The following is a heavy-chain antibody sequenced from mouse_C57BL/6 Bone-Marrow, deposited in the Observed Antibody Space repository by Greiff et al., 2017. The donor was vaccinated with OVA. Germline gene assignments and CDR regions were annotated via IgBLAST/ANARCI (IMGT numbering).Heavy chain of an antibody. Sequence: VQLQQSGPELVKPGASVKISCKASGYTFTDYYMNWVKQSHGKSLEWIGDINPNNGGTSYNQKFKGKATLTVDKSSSTAYMELRSLTSEDSAVYYCAGCADGYPRYFDVWGTGTTVTVSS. V-gene: IGHV1-26*01. CDR3: AGCADGYPRYFDV. CDR1: GYTFTDYY. CDR2: INPNNGGT. D-gene: IGHD2-3*01. J-gene: IGHJ1*03.